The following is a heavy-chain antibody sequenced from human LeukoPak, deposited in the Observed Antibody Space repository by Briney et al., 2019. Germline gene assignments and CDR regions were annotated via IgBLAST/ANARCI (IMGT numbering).Heavy chain of an antibody. J-gene: IGHJ4*02. CDR2: ISSSSSYI. V-gene: IGHV3-21*01. D-gene: IGHD3-10*01. CDR3: ARGLSHPGAVDY. Sequence: PGGSLRLSCAASGFTFSSYSMNWVRQAPGKGLEWVSYISSSSSYIYYADSVKGRFTISRDNAKNSLYLQMNSLRAEDTAVYYCARGLSHPGAVDYWGQGTLVTVSS. CDR1: GFTFSSYS.